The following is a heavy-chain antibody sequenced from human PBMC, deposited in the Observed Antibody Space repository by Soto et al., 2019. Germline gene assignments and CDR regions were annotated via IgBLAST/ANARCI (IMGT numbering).Heavy chain of an antibody. Sequence: VKVSCKASGYTFTSYYMHWVRQAPGQGLEWMGIINPSGGSTSYAQKFQGRVTMTRDTSTSTVYMELSSLRSEDTAVYYCARDWAGLIAAAHFDYWGQGTLVTVSS. CDR3: ARDWAGLIAAAHFDY. V-gene: IGHV1-46*01. CDR1: GYTFTSYY. J-gene: IGHJ4*02. D-gene: IGHD6-13*01. CDR2: INPSGGST.